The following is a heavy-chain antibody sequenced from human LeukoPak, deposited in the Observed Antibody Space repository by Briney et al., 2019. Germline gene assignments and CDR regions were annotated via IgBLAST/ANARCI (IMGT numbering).Heavy chain of an antibody. CDR2: IKQDGSEK. Sequence: GGSLRLSCTLSELTFSGSGTHWVRRAPGKGLEWVANIKQDGSEKQYVDSLKGRVTISRDNAKNSLYLEMNSLRAEDTAVYYCARASSGWFHDWGQGTLVTVSS. CDR1: ELTFSGSG. V-gene: IGHV3-7*01. J-gene: IGHJ4*02. D-gene: IGHD6-19*01. CDR3: ARASSGWFHD.